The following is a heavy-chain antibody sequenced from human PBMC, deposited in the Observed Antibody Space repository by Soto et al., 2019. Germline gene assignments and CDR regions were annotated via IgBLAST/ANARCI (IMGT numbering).Heavy chain of an antibody. V-gene: IGHV3-53*01. J-gene: IGHJ4*02. D-gene: IGHD3-10*01. CDR2: IYSGGST. Sequence: PVGSLRLSCAASGFTVSSNYMSWVRQAPGKGLEWVSVIYSGGSTYYADSVKGRFTISRDNSKNTLYLQMNSLRAEDTAVYYCARVLRRGRVYYFDYWGQGTLVTVSS. CDR1: GFTVSSNY. CDR3: ARVLRRGRVYYFDY.